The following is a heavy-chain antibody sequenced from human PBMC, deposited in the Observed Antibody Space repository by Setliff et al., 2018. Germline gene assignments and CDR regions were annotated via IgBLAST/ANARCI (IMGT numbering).Heavy chain of an antibody. V-gene: IGHV1-69*05. CDR3: ARSSGPRVVLAADFDY. Sequence: SVKVSCKASGDSFSNYAISWVRQAPGQGLEWMGGLIPMFGTPGYAQKFQDRVTMTTDTSTATVYMELKNLRSDDTAVYYCARSSGPRVVLAADFDYWGQGTLVTVSS. D-gene: IGHD5-12*01. CDR1: GDSFSNYA. J-gene: IGHJ4*02. CDR2: LIPMFGTP.